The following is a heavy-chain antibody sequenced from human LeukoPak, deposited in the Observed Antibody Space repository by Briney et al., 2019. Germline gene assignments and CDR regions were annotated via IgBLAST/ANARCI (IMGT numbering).Heavy chain of an antibody. CDR3: ARSGSAWNTLDY. V-gene: IGHV1-3*01. D-gene: IGHD6-19*01. CDR2: INAGNGNT. CDR1: GYTFTSYA. Sequence: GASVKVSCKTSGYTFTSYAMHWVRQAPGQRLEWMGWINAGNGNTKYSQKFQDRVTISRDTSASTAYMELSSLRSEDTAVYYCARSGSAWNTLDYWGQGTLVTVSS. J-gene: IGHJ4*02.